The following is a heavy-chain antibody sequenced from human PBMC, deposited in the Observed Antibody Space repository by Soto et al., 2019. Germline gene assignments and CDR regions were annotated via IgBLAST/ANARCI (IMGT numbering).Heavy chain of an antibody. V-gene: IGHV4-39*01. CDR3: ARSDIVVVVAAMSAFDI. CDR1: GGSISSSSYY. J-gene: IGHJ3*02. CDR2: IYYSGST. D-gene: IGHD2-15*01. Sequence: SETLSLTCTVSGGSISSSSYYWGWIRQPPGKGLEWIGSIYYSGSTYYNPSLKSRVTISVDTSKNQFSLKLSSVTAADTAVYYCARSDIVVVVAAMSAFDIWGQGTMVTVSS.